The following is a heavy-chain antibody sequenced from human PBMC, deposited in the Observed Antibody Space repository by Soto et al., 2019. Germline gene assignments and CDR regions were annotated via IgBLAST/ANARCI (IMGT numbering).Heavy chain of an antibody. Sequence: GGSLRLSCAVSGFTFSSYAMSWVRQAPGKGLEWVSAISGSGGSTYYADSVKGRFTISRDNSKNTLYLQMNSLRAEDTAVYYCAKDGAAAGTGIDYWGQGTLVTVSS. CDR2: ISGSGGST. CDR1: GFTFSSYA. CDR3: AKDGAAAGTGIDY. V-gene: IGHV3-23*01. D-gene: IGHD6-13*01. J-gene: IGHJ4*02.